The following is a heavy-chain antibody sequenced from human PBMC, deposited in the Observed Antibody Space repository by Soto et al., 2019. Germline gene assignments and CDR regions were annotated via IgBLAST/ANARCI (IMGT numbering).Heavy chain of an antibody. CDR1: GGSFSGYY. CDR2: INHSGST. Sequence: PSDTLSLTCAVYGGSFSGYYWSWIRQPPGKGLEWIGEINHSGSTNYNPSLKSRVTISVDTSKNQFSLKLSSVTAADTAVYYCARGRGGPARYYYGSGSRYFDYWGQGTLVTVSS. D-gene: IGHD3-10*01. J-gene: IGHJ4*02. CDR3: ARGRGGPARYYYGSGSRYFDY. V-gene: IGHV4-34*01.